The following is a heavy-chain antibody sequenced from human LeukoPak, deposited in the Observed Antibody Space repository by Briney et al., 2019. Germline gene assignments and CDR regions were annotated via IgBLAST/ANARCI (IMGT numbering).Heavy chain of an antibody. Sequence: GGSLTLSCAGSGFTFPSYAVHWVRQAPGKRLEWVAFISSDGTTEHYRDSVKGRFTLSRDNSKNTVSLQMNSLGTEDTAVYYCARGRDSGSFIIDYWGQGTLVTVSS. D-gene: IGHD3-10*01. CDR3: ARGRDSGSFIIDY. CDR2: ISSDGTTE. CDR1: GFTFPSYA. V-gene: IGHV3-30-3*01. J-gene: IGHJ4*02.